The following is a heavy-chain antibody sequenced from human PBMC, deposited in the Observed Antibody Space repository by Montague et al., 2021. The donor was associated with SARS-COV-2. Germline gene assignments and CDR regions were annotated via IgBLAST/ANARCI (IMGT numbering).Heavy chain of an antibody. D-gene: IGHD3-22*01. Sequence: SETLSLTCAVYDGSFSGYYWSWIRQPPGKGLEWIGEINHSGSTNYNSSLKSRVTISVDTSKNQFSLKLSSVTAADTAVYYCARDGGIGDSGSNTWSYYYYGMDVWGQGTTVTVSS. V-gene: IGHV4-34*01. CDR2: INHSGST. CDR1: DGSFSGYY. J-gene: IGHJ6*02. CDR3: ARDGGIGDSGSNTWSYYYYGMDV.